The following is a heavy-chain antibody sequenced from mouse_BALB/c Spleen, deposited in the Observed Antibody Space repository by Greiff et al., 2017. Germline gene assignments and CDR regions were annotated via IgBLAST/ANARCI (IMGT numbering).Heavy chain of an antibody. CDR3: ARGDGYGFAY. V-gene: IGHV2-9*02. J-gene: IGHJ3*01. Sequence: VKLKESGPGLVAPSQSLSITCTVSGFSLTSYGVHWVRQPPGKGLEWLGVIWAGGSTNYNSALMSRLSISKDNSKSQVFLKMNSLQTDDTAMYYCARGDGYGFAYWGQGTLVTVSA. CDR2: IWAGGST. CDR1: GFSLTSYG. D-gene: IGHD2-3*01.